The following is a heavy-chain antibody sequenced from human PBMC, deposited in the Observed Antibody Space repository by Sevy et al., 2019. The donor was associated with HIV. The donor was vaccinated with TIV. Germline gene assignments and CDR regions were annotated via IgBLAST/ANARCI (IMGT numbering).Heavy chain of an antibody. D-gene: IGHD3-22*01. CDR2: ISAYNGNT. CDR1: GYTFTSYG. J-gene: IGHJ4*02. V-gene: IGHV1-18*01. CDR3: ARMYYYDSSGYYGY. Sequence: ASVEVSCKASGYTFTSYGISWVRQAPGQGLEWMGWISAYNGNTNYAQKLQGRVTMTTDTSTSTAYMELRSLRSDDTAVYYCARMYYYDSSGYYGYWGQGTLVTVSS.